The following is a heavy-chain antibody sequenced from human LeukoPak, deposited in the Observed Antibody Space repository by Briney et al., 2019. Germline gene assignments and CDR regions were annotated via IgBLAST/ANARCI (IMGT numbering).Heavy chain of an antibody. CDR2: ISSSGSTI. CDR1: GFTFSSYE. D-gene: IGHD5-18*01. CDR3: AKASRFGYSYGPREYFYYMDV. Sequence: GGSLRLSCAASGFTFSSYEMNWVRQAPGKGLEWVSYISSSGSTIYYADSVKGRFAISRDNAKNSLYLQMNTLRAEDTAVYYCAKASRFGYSYGPREYFYYMDVWGKGTTVTISS. V-gene: IGHV3-48*03. J-gene: IGHJ6*03.